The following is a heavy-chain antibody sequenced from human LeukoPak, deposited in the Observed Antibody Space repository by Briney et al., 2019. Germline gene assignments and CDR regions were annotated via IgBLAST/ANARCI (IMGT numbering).Heavy chain of an antibody. CDR1: GFTFSSYR. V-gene: IGHV3-7*01. Sequence: PGGSLRLSCAASGFTFSSYRMSWVRQAPGKGLEWVANIKQDGSEKYYVDSVKGRFTFSRDNAKNSLYLQMNSLRAEDTAVYYCAKGSVGAARLGAFDIWGQGTMVTVSS. CDR3: AKGSVGAARLGAFDI. D-gene: IGHD6-6*01. CDR2: IKQDGSEK. J-gene: IGHJ3*02.